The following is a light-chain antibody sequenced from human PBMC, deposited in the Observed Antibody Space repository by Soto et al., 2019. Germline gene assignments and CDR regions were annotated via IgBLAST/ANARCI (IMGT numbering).Light chain of an antibody. Sequence: EIVLTQSPATLSLSPGERATLSCRAGRSVSTFLAWYQQKPGQAPRLLIYDASKRATGVPTRFSGSGSGTDFTLTISSLEPEDFAVYSCQQRSNWPLTFGGGTKVEIK. CDR1: RSVSTF. CDR3: QQRSNWPLT. V-gene: IGKV3-11*01. CDR2: DAS. J-gene: IGKJ4*01.